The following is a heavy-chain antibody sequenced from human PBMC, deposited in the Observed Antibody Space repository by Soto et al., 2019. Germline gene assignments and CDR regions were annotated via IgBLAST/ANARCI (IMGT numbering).Heavy chain of an antibody. J-gene: IGHJ5*02. V-gene: IGHV3-48*01. D-gene: IGHD6-19*01. CDR3: ARDPDSGGWSKWFDP. CDR1: GFTFSSYS. Sequence: EVQLVESGGGLVQPGGSLRISCAASGFTFSSYSMNWVRQAPGKGLEWVSYISSSGSTIYYADSVKGRFTISRDNAKNSLYLQMTSLRAEDTAVYYCARDPDSGGWSKWFDPWGQGTLVTVSS. CDR2: ISSSGSTI.